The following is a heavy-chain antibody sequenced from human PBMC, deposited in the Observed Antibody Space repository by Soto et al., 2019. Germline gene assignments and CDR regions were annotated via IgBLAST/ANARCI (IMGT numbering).Heavy chain of an antibody. D-gene: IGHD2-2*01. CDR1: GLTSSRSA. J-gene: IGHJ5*02. V-gene: IGHV3-23*01. CDR2: ISGSGTST. Sequence: GGSLRLSCEASGLTSSRSAMSWVRQAPGKGLEWVSTISGSGTSTYYADSVKGRFIISRDNSKNIVNLQMNSLRVDDTAMYYCAKSSRQYASAIQAFFDPWGLGTLVTVSS. CDR3: AKSSRQYASAIQAFFDP.